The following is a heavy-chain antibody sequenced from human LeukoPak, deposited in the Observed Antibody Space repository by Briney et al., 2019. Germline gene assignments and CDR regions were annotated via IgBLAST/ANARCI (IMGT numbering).Heavy chain of an antibody. CDR1: TYTFTGYY. V-gene: IGHV1-2*02. CDR2: RIPNSGGT. Sequence: SVKFSWKASTYTFTGYYMHWEQQAPGQGLDWMGWRIPNSGGTNYAQKFQGRVTMTRDTSISTAYMELSRLRSDDTAVYYCARDLIWSIAAAGLQGNFDYWGQGTLVTVSS. CDR3: ARDLIWSIAAAGLQGNFDY. J-gene: IGHJ4*02. D-gene: IGHD6-13*01.